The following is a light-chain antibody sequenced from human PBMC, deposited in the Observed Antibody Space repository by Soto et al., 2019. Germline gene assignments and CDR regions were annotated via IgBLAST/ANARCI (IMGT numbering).Light chain of an antibody. CDR2: EVN. J-gene: IGLJ1*01. Sequence: QSVLTQPASVSGSPGQSITISCTGTSSDVGGYNYVSWYQQHPGKAPKLIICEVNNRPSGVSNRFSGSKSGSTASLTISGLQSEDGADYFCSSYTSSKTEVFGTGTKVTVL. CDR1: SSDVGGYNY. V-gene: IGLV2-14*01. CDR3: SSYTSSKTEV.